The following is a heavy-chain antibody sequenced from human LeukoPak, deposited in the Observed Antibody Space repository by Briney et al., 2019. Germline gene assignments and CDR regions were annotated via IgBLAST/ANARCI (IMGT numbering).Heavy chain of an antibody. CDR1: GYSITSPYY. CDR3: ARRDWNYVRIDS. D-gene: IGHD1-7*01. J-gene: IGHJ4*02. CDR2: INHRENP. V-gene: IGHV4-38-2*02. Sequence: SETLSLTCTVSGYSITSPYYWGWIRQPPGQGLEWIGSINHRENPYYNLSLKRRVTISLDTSKNQFSLRLSSVTAADTAVYYCARRDWNYVRIDSWGQGILVTVSS.